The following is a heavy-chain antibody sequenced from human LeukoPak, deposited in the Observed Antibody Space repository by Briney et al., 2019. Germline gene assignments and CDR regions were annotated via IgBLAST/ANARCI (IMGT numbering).Heavy chain of an antibody. CDR3: VRGPYCSGGSCYGHFDY. J-gene: IGHJ4*02. Sequence: PGGSLRLSCAASGFTFSTYDMYWVRQATGKGLEWVSAIGTAGDTYYPGSVKGRFTISRENDKNSLYLQMNSLRVGDTAVYYCVRGPYCSGGSCYGHFDYWGQGTLVTVSS. CDR2: IGTAGDT. D-gene: IGHD2-15*01. CDR1: GFTFSTYD. V-gene: IGHV3-13*01.